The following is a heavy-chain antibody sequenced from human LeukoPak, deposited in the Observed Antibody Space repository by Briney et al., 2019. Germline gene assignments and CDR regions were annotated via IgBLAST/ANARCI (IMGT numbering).Heavy chain of an antibody. CDR1: GYTFTSYG. CDR3: ATIRITIFGVVIKVHDY. Sequence: ASVKVSCKASGYTFTSYGISWVRQAPGQGLEWMGWFSAYNGNTNYAQKLQGRVTMTTDTSTSTAYMELRSLRSDDTAVYYCATIRITIFGVVIKVHDYWGQGTLVTVSS. D-gene: IGHD3-3*01. CDR2: FSAYNGNT. V-gene: IGHV1-18*01. J-gene: IGHJ4*02.